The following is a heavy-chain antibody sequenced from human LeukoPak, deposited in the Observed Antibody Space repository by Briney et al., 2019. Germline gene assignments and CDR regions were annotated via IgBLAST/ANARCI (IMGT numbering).Heavy chain of an antibody. V-gene: IGHV5-51*01. Sequence: GESLKISCKGSGYSFTSYWIGWVRQMPGKGLEWMGIIYPGDSDTRYSPSFQGQVTISADKSISTAYLQWSSLKASDTAMYYCARQLNCGGDCYGPNDAFDIWGQGAMVTVSS. D-gene: IGHD2-21*02. CDR3: ARQLNCGGDCYGPNDAFDI. CDR1: GYSFTSYW. J-gene: IGHJ3*02. CDR2: IYPGDSDT.